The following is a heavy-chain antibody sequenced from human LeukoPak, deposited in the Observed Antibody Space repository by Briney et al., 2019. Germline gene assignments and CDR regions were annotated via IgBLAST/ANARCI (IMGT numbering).Heavy chain of an antibody. V-gene: IGHV3-33*08. CDR1: GFTFSSYA. CDR2: IWYEGDNE. Sequence: GGSLRLSCAASGFTFSSYAMHWVRQAPGRGLEWVAVIWYEGDNENYADSVKGRFTISRDNSKSTLFLHMNNVRVDDTAVYYCARDGERSFDYWGQGTLVTVSS. D-gene: IGHD3-10*01. J-gene: IGHJ4*02. CDR3: ARDGERSFDY.